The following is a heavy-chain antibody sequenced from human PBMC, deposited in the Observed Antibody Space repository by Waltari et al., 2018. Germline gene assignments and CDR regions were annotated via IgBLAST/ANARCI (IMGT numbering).Heavy chain of an antibody. CDR1: GCTFSSYA. Sequence: QVQLVQSGAEGKKPGSSVKVSCKASGCTFSSYAISWVRKAPGQGREWMGGINPIFGTENYEQKFKGRVTITADESTSTAYMALSSLRSEDTAVYYCARDPAARGYYYLDVWGKGTTVTISS. J-gene: IGHJ6*03. D-gene: IGHD6-6*01. V-gene: IGHV1-69*12. CDR2: INPIFGTE. CDR3: ARDPAARGYYYLDV.